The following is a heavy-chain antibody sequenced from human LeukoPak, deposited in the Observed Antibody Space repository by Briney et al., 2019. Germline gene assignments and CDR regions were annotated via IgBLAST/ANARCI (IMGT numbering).Heavy chain of an antibody. Sequence: GGSLRLSCAASGYTFSSYSINWVRQAPGKGLEWVSSISVGSNYIYYADSVRGRFSISRDDARNSLYLQMDSLRGDDTAVYYCARLRRNSDRSGYFYYYDYWGQGTLVTVSS. V-gene: IGHV3-21*01. CDR3: ARLRRNSDRSGYFYYYDY. D-gene: IGHD3-22*01. J-gene: IGHJ4*02. CDR1: GYTFSSYS. CDR2: ISVGSNYI.